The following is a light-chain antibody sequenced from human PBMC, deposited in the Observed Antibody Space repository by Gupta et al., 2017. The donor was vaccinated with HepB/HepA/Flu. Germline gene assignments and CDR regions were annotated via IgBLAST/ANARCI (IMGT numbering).Light chain of an antibody. CDR3: QQYNNWLT. Sequence: EIVMTQSPDTLSVSPGERATLSCRASQRLSSNLAWYQKKPGQAPRLLMYGASTRATGIPARFSGSGSGTEFTLTISSLQSEDFAVYYCQQYNNWLTFGGGTKVDIK. V-gene: IGKV3-15*01. J-gene: IGKJ4*01. CDR2: GAS. CDR1: QRLSSN.